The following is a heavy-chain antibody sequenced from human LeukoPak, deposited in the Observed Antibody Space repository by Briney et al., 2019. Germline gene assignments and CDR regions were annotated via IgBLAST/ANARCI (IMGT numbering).Heavy chain of an antibody. Sequence: SETLSLTCTVSGYSISSGYYWGWIRQPPGKGLEWIGNIYHSGRTYYNPSLKSRVTISVDTSKNQFSLKLSSVTAADTAVYYCARGSNGNPSAYYYYYMDVWGKGTTVTVSS. CDR1: GYSISSGYY. D-gene: IGHD4-23*01. CDR2: IYHSGRT. V-gene: IGHV4-38-2*02. CDR3: ARGSNGNPSAYYYYYMDV. J-gene: IGHJ6*03.